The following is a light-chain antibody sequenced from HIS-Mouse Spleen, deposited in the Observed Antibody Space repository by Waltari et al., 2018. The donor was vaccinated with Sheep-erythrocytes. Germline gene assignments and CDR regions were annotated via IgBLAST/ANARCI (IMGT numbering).Light chain of an antibody. CDR2: HDS. CDR3: QAWDSSTVV. V-gene: IGLV3-1*01. CDR1: KLGDKY. J-gene: IGLJ2*01. Sequence: SYELTQPPSVSVSPGQTASITCPGDKLGDKYACWYQQKPGQSPVLVIYHDSKRPSGIPERFSGSNSGNTATLTISGTQAMDEADYSCQAWDSSTVVFGGGTKLTVL.